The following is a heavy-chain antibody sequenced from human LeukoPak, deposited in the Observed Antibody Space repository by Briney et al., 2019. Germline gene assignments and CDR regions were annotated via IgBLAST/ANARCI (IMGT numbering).Heavy chain of an antibody. D-gene: IGHD3-10*01. CDR2: IYYSGST. Sequence: SETLSLTCTVSGGSISSYYWSWIRQPPGKGLEWIGYIYYSGSTNYNPSLKSRVTISVDTSKNQFSLKLSSVTAADTAVYYCATSYSPIPTVRGSDPWGQGTLVTVSS. CDR3: ATSYSPIPTVRGSDP. CDR1: GGSISSYY. J-gene: IGHJ5*02. V-gene: IGHV4-59*01.